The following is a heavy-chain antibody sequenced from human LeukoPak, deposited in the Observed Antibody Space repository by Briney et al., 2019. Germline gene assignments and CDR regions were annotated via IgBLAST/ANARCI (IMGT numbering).Heavy chain of an antibody. D-gene: IGHD2-2*01. CDR2: ISSASSYI. J-gene: IGHJ4*02. V-gene: IGHV3-21*01. CDR1: GFTFSDYS. CDR3: ARGSQIVVAPAAQARPGPSGVDH. Sequence: GGSLRLSCAASGFTFSDYSMNLVRQAPGKGLEWVSSISSASSYIYYADSVKGRFTISRDNAKNSLYLQMDSLRDEDTAVYYCARGSQIVVAPAAQARPGPSGVDHWGQGILVTVSS.